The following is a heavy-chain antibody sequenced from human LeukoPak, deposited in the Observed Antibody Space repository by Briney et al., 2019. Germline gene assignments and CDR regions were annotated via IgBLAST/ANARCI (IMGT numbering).Heavy chain of an antibody. V-gene: IGHV1-8*03. CDR2: MNPNSGST. J-gene: IGHJ6*03. D-gene: IGHD2-21*01. Sequence: ASVKVSCKASGYTFTSYDINWVRQATGQGLEWMGWMNPNSGSTGYAQKFQGRVTITRNTSISTAYMELSSLRSEDTAVYYCASASYSGDYYYYYMDVWGKGTTVTVSS. CDR3: ASASYSGDYYYYYMDV. CDR1: GYTFTSYD.